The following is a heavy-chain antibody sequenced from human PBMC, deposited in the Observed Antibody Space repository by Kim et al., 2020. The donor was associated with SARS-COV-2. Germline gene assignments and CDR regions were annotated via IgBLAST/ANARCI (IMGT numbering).Heavy chain of an antibody. CDR3: TTVPAAAGTGHYYYYMDG. Sequence: GGSLRLSCAASGFTFSNAWMNWVRQAPGKGLEWVGHIKSKTDGGTTDYAAHGKGRFTISRDDSKNTLYLQKNSLKTEDTARYYCTTVPAAAGTGHYYYYMDGWGQGTTVTVSS. D-gene: IGHD6-13*01. J-gene: IGHJ6*03. CDR2: IKSKTDGGTT. CDR1: GFTFSNAW. V-gene: IGHV3-15*01.